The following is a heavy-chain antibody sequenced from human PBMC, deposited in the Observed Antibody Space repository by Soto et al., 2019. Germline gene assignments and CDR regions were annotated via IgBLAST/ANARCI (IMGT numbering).Heavy chain of an antibody. CDR2: ISGSGGST. J-gene: IGHJ4*02. V-gene: IGHV3-23*01. CDR1: GFTFSNAW. CDR3: AKRLKASWIFDY. D-gene: IGHD2-2*03. Sequence: PGGSLRLSCAASGFTFSNAWMSWVRQAPGKGLEWVSAISGSGGSTYYADSVKGRFTISRDNSKNTLYLQMNSLRAEDTAVYYCAKRLKASWIFDYWGQGTLVTVSS.